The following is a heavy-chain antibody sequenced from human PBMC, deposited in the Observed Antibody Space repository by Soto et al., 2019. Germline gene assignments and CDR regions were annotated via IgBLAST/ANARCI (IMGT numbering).Heavy chain of an antibody. CDR3: AASIFYYATDV. CDR1: GDTFTNYW. V-gene: IGHV5-51*01. J-gene: IGHJ6*02. CDR2: IYPGDSDT. Sequence: GEALKISCKRSGDTFTNYWIGWVRQMPGKGLEWMGIIYPGDSDTKYNPSFQGQVTISADKSITTTYLQWSSLKASDSAIYYCAASIFYYATDVCPQWITVTLS.